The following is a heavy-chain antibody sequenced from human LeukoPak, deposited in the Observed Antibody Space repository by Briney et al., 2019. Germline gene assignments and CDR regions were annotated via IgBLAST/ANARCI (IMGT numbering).Heavy chain of an antibody. D-gene: IGHD3-10*01. CDR3: AKGAVPGPMALFDY. J-gene: IGHJ4*02. CDR2: ISYDGSNK. CDR1: GFTFSSYG. Sequence: GGSLRLSCAASGFTFSSYGMHWVRQAPGKGLERVAVISYDGSNKYYADSVKGRFTISRDNSKNTLYLQMNSLRAEDTAVYYCAKGAVPGPMALFDYWGQGTLVTVSS. V-gene: IGHV3-30*18.